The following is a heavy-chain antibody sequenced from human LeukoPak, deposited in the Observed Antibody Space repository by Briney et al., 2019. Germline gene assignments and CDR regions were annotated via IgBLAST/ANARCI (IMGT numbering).Heavy chain of an antibody. Sequence: PGRSLRLSCAASGFTFSSYGMHWVRQAPGKGLEWVAVICYDGSNKYYADSVKGRFTISRDNSKNTLYLQMKSLRAEDTAVYYCANGYCSSTRCSPVAFDIWGEGTMVTVSS. V-gene: IGHV3-33*06. J-gene: IGHJ3*02. CDR2: ICYDGSNK. CDR1: GFTFSSYG. D-gene: IGHD2-2*01. CDR3: ANGYCSSTRCSPVAFDI.